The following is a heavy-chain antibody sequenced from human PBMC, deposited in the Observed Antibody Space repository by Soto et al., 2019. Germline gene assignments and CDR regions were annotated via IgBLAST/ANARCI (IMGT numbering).Heavy chain of an antibody. J-gene: IGHJ4*02. D-gene: IGHD2-15*01. CDR3: ARDGGVAATLANYFDY. Sequence: PSQTLSLTCAISGDSVSSNSAAWNWVRQSPSRGLEWLGRTKYRSKWYNDYATSVKSRIIINADTSKNQFSLQLNSVAPEDTAVYYCARDGGVAATLANYFDYWGQGTLVTVSS. CDR1: GDSVSSNSAA. V-gene: IGHV6-1*01. CDR2: TKYRSKWYN.